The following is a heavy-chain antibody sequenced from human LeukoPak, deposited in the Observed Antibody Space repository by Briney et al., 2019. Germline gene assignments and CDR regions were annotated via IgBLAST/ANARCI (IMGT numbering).Heavy chain of an antibody. CDR3: AKDNPTGGQQLVLDY. CDR2: ISSSSSYI. V-gene: IGHV3-21*04. D-gene: IGHD6-13*01. CDR1: GFTFSSYS. Sequence: GRSLRLSCAASGFTFSSYSMNWVRQAPGKGLEWVSSISSSSSYIYYADSVKGRFTISRDNAKNSLYLQMNSLRTEDTALYYCAKDNPTGGQQLVLDYWGQGTLVTVSS. J-gene: IGHJ4*02.